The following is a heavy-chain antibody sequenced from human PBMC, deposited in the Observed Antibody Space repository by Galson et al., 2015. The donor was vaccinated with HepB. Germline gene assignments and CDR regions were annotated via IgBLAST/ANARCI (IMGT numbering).Heavy chain of an antibody. CDR2: ISGSGGST. D-gene: IGHD1-26*01. Sequence: SLRLSCAASGFTFSSYAMSWVRQAPGKGLEWVSAISGSGGSTYYADSVKGRFTISRDNSKNTLYLQMNSLRAEDTAVYYCAKSHERSHSGWQGGPIVGATTGAFDIWGQGTMVTVSS. CDR1: GFTFSSYA. CDR3: AKSHERSHSGWQGGPIVGATTGAFDI. V-gene: IGHV3-23*01. J-gene: IGHJ3*02.